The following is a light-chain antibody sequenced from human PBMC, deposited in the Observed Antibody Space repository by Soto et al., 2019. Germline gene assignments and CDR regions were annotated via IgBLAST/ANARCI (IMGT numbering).Light chain of an antibody. CDR2: KTS. CDR3: QQYNGYRWT. J-gene: IGKJ1*01. Sequence: DIPMTQSPATLSASVRDRVTITCRASQSISNWLAWYQQKPGKAPKILIYKTSSLESGVPSRFSGSGSGTEFTLTISSLQPDDFATYYCQQYNGYRWTVGQGTKV. CDR1: QSISNW. V-gene: IGKV1-5*03.